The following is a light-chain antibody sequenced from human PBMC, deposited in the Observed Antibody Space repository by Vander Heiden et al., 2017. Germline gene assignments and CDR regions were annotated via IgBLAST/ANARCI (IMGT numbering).Light chain of an antibody. CDR2: AAS. Sequence: DIQMTQSPSSLSASVGDRVTITCRASQSISSYLNWYQQKPGKATKLLIYAASSLQSGVPSRFSGSRSGTDFTHTISSLQPEDFATYYCQQGYSTPVTFGQGTKVEIK. CDR3: QQGYSTPVT. J-gene: IGKJ1*01. CDR1: QSISSY. V-gene: IGKV1-39*01.